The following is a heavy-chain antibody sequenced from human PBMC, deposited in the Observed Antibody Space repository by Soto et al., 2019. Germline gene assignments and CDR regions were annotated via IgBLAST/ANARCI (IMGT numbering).Heavy chain of an antibody. CDR3: ARSSPGYQLLPD. CDR1: GYTFTSYG. CDR2: ISAYNGNT. Sequence: ASVKGSCKASGYTFTSYGISWVRQAPGQGLEWMGWISAYNGNTNYAQKLQGRVTMTTDTSTSTAYMELRSLRSDDTAVYYCARSSPGYQLLPDWGQGTLVTVSS. D-gene: IGHD2-2*01. J-gene: IGHJ4*02. V-gene: IGHV1-18*04.